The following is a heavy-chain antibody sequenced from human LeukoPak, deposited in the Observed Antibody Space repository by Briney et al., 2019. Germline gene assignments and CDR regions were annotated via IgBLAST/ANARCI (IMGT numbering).Heavy chain of an antibody. Sequence: PGGSLRLSCAASGCTFSSYGMHWVRQAPGKGLEWVAVISYDGSNKFYADSVKGRVTISRDYSRNTLYLQMDSLRVEDTAVYYCAKGYTSGWGTSDAFDIWGQGTMVTVSS. J-gene: IGHJ3*02. CDR1: GCTFSSYG. V-gene: IGHV3-30*18. D-gene: IGHD6-19*01. CDR2: ISYDGSNK. CDR3: AKGYTSGWGTSDAFDI.